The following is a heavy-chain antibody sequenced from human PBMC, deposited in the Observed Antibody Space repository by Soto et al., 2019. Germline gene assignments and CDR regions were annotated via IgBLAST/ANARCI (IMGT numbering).Heavy chain of an antibody. J-gene: IGHJ5*02. V-gene: IGHV4-4*07. CDR3: VRDGTKTLRDWFDP. CDR1: GASISGFY. CDR2: IYATGTT. Sequence: SETLSLTCTVSGASISGFYWSWVRKSAGKGLEWIGRIYATGTTDYNPSLKSRVMMSVDTSKKQFSLKLRSVTAADTAVYYCVRDGTKTLRDWFDPWGQGISVTVSS. D-gene: IGHD1-1*01.